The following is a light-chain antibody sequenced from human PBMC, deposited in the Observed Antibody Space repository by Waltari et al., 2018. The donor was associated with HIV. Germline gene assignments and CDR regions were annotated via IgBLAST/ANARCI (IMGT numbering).Light chain of an antibody. CDR2: DAS. Sequence: IVLTQSPGTLSLSPGERATLSCWASQSVYNRYLAWYQQKPGQAPRLLIYDASIRATGIPDRFSGSASGTDFTLTISRLEPEDFTVYYCQQYGSSPYTVGPGTTVDIK. V-gene: IGKV3-20*01. CDR1: QSVYNRY. CDR3: QQYGSSPYT. J-gene: IGKJ3*01.